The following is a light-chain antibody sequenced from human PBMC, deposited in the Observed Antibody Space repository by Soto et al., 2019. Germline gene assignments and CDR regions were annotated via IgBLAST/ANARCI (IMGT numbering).Light chain of an antibody. Sequence: EIVLTQSPATLSLSPGERATLSCRASQSVSRYLAWYQQKPGQAPRLLIYDASNRATGIPARFSGSGSGTDFTLTISSLEPEDSAIYYCQQRSSWHTFGQGTKVEIK. CDR3: QQRSSWHT. CDR2: DAS. V-gene: IGKV3-11*01. J-gene: IGKJ1*01. CDR1: QSVSRY.